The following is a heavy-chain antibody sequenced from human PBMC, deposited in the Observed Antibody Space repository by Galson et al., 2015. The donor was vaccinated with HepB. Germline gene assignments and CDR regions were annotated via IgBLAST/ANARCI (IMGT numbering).Heavy chain of an antibody. CDR1: GGTFSTYT. CDR3: RLEGPFDF. CDR2: VIPILGLP. Sequence: SVKVSCKASGGTFSTYTLNWVRQAPGQGLEWMGSVIPILGLPKFAQKFQGRVTISADKSTNTAYMELSRLKSDDTAVYYCRLEGPFDFWGQGTLVTVSS. V-gene: IGHV1-69*02. J-gene: IGHJ4*02. D-gene: IGHD1-1*01.